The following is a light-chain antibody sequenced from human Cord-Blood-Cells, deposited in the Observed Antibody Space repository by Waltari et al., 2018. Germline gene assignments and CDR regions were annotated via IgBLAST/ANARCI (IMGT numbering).Light chain of an antibody. V-gene: IGLV3-1*01. CDR3: QAWDSSTAGGV. CDR1: NLGDKY. CDR2: KDS. Sequence: SYELTQPPSVSVSPGQTASITCSGDNLGDKYACWYQQKPGQSPVLVIYKDSKRPSAIPERFSGSNSGNTATLTISGTQAMDEADYYCQAWDSSTAGGVFGGGTKLTVL. J-gene: IGLJ3*02.